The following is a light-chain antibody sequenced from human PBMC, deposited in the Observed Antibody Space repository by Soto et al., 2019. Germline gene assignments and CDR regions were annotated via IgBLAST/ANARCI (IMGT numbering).Light chain of an antibody. CDR3: ISYAGNHNLV. CDR1: SSEVGAYIY. CDR2: EVN. V-gene: IGLV2-8*01. J-gene: IGLJ2*01. Sequence: QSALTQPPSASGSPGQSVTISCTGTSSEVGAYIYVSWYQQHPGTAPKLIIYEVNKRPSGVPDRFSGSRSGNTASLTVSGLQPEDAADYYCISYAGNHNLVFGGGTKLTVL.